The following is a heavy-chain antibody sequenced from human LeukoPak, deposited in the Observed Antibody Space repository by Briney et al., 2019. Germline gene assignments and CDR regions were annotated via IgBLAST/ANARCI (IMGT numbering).Heavy chain of an antibody. CDR3: ARTSHESVLYWSDP. D-gene: IGHD3-16*01. V-gene: IGHV1-18*01. CDR2: ISGYNGNT. J-gene: IGHJ5*02. Sequence: ASMKVSCKASGYTFTTYGIGWVRQSPGQGLEWMGWISGYNGNTNYAQKFQGRVTMTTDTSTSTAYMELRSLRSDDTAVYYCARTSHESVLYWSDPWGQGTLVNVSS. CDR1: GYTFTTYG.